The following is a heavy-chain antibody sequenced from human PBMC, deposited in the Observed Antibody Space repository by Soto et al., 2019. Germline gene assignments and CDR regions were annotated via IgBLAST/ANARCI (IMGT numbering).Heavy chain of an antibody. CDR2: IIPILGIA. J-gene: IGHJ4*02. D-gene: IGHD3-3*01. V-gene: IGHV1-69*08. Sequence: QVQLVQSGAEVKKPGSSVKVSCKASGGTFSSYTISWVRQAPGQGLEWMGRIIPILGIANYAQKFQGRVTINADKSTSTAYMELSSLRSEDTAVYYCARDSDFGVVIIPLDYWGQGTLVTVSS. CDR1: GGTFSSYT. CDR3: ARDSDFGVVIIPLDY.